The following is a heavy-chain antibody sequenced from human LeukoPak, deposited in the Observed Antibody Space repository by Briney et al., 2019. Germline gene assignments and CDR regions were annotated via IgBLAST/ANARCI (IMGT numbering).Heavy chain of an antibody. Sequence: GGSLRLSCTGSGYSFSRHSMNWVRQAPGKGLEWIAYISRSSGTVYYADSVNGRFFISRDNAKNSLYLEMTNLRLDDSAVYFCARDESVGDFWRAPAAKYFYYLDAWGKGTTVTVSS. V-gene: IGHV3-48*01. D-gene: IGHD3-3*01. CDR3: ARDESVGDFWRAPAAKYFYYLDA. CDR2: ISRSSGTV. CDR1: GYSFSRHS. J-gene: IGHJ6*03.